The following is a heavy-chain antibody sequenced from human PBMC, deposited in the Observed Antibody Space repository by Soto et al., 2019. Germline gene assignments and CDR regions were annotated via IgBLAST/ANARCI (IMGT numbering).Heavy chain of an antibody. CDR3: ARSLLGDYYDSDGLDN. J-gene: IGHJ4*02. D-gene: IGHD3-22*01. Sequence: GASVKVSCKASGGPYSKYSISWVRQAPGQGLEWMGRIIPIFDIANYAQKFQGRVTITADKSTSTVYMDLSSLRSEDTAVYYCARSLLGDYYDSDGLDNWGQGTLVTSP. CDR1: GGPYSKYS. V-gene: IGHV1-69*02. CDR2: IIPIFDIA.